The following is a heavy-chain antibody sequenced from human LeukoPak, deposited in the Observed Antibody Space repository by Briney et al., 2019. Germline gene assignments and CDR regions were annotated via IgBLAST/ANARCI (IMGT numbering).Heavy chain of an antibody. CDR1: GGSISSGDYY. D-gene: IGHD4-11*01. J-gene: IGHJ4*02. V-gene: IGHV4-30-4*08. Sequence: SETLSLTCTVSGGSISSGDYYWSWIRQPPGKGLEWIGYIYYSGSTYYNPSLRSRVTISVDTSKNQFSLKLSSVTAADTAVYYCVRGFYSAFDYWGQGTLVTVSS. CDR2: IYYSGST. CDR3: VRGFYSAFDY.